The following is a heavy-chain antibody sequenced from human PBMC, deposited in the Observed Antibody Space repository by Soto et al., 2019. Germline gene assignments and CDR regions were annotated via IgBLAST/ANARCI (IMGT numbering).Heavy chain of an antibody. Sequence: QVQLQESGPGLVKPSETLSLTCTVSGGSISSYYRSWIRQPPGKGLEWIGYIYYSGSTNYNPSLKSRVTISVDTSKNQFSLKLSSVTAADTAVYYCARGRPAATDAFDIWGQRTMVTVSS. D-gene: IGHD2-2*01. CDR2: IYYSGST. V-gene: IGHV4-59*08. CDR1: GGSISSYY. CDR3: ARGRPAATDAFDI. J-gene: IGHJ3*02.